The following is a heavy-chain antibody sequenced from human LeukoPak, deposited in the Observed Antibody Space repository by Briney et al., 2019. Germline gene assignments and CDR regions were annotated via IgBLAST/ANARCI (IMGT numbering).Heavy chain of an antibody. CDR2: ISAYNQNT. V-gene: IGHV1-18*01. CDR3: AREDRIAARPIDY. Sequence: ISAYNQNTNYPQKLQGRVTITTDTSTRTAYMEMRRVRSDDTAVYYCAREDRIAARPIDYWGQGTLVTVSS. D-gene: IGHD6-6*01. J-gene: IGHJ4*02.